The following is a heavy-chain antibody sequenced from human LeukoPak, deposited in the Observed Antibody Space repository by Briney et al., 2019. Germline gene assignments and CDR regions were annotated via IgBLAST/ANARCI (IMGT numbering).Heavy chain of an antibody. D-gene: IGHD6-19*01. CDR1: GFTFSTYV. CDR2: ISGSGGST. J-gene: IGHJ1*01. V-gene: IGHV3-23*01. CDR3: ANHGGTPGIAVAGTQLNSNFQH. Sequence: PGGSLRLSCAASGFTFSTYVVNWVRQAPGKGLEWVSAISGSGGSTYYADSVKGRFTISRDNSKNTLYLQMNSLRAEDTAVYYCANHGGTPGIAVAGTQLNSNFQHWGQGTLVTVSS.